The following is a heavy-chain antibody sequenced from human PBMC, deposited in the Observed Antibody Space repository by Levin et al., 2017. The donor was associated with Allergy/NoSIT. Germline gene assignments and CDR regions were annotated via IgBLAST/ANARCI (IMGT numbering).Heavy chain of an antibody. J-gene: IGHJ4*02. CDR2: ISYDGSNK. Sequence: GESLKISCAASGFTFSSYAMHWVRQAPGKGLEWVAVISYDGSNKYYADSVKGRFTISRDNSKNTLYLQMNSLRAEDTAVYYCARAQLTLVVVTAGADYWGQGTLVTVSS. CDR1: GFTFSSYA. CDR3: ARAQLTLVVVTAGADY. D-gene: IGHD2-21*02. V-gene: IGHV3-30*04.